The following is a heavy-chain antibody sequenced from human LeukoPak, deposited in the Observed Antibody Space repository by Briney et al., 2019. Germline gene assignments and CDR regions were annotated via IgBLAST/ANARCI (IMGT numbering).Heavy chain of an antibody. CDR1: GVSFSGYY. Sequence: SETLSLTSAVSGVSFSGYYWSSIRQPPRKRLEWSGEINHSGNNNYNPSLKSRVTISVDTSKNQFSLKLSSVTAADTAVYYCARASKVPYYYMDVWGKGTTVTVSS. V-gene: IGHV4-34*01. CDR2: INHSGNN. CDR3: ARASKVPYYYMDV. J-gene: IGHJ6*03.